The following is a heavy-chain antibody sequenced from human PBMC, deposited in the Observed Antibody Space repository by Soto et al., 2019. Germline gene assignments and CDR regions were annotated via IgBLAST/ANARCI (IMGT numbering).Heavy chain of an antibody. CDR3: ARSWAIITLGYYYGMDV. CDR2: IIPIFGTA. D-gene: IGHD1-20*01. V-gene: IGHV1-69*06. CDR1: GGTFSSYA. J-gene: IGHJ6*02. Sequence: GASVKVSCKASGGTFSSYAISWVRQAPGQGLEWMGGIIPIFGTANYAQKFQGRVTITADKSTSTAYMELSSLRSEDTAVYYCARSWAIITLGYYYGMDVWGQGTTVTVSS.